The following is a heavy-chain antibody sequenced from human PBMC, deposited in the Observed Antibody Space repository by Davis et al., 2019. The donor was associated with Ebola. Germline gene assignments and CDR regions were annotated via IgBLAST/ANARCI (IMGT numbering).Heavy chain of an antibody. V-gene: IGHV3-30*18. D-gene: IGHD2-2*03. J-gene: IGHJ4*02. Sequence: PGGSLRLSCAASEFTFSFYGMHWVRQAPGKGLEWVAMISHDGSRKYYADSVKGRFTISRDNSKNTLSLQMNSLRTDDTALYYCAKGFTQLGLDFWGQGTLVTVSS. CDR2: ISHDGSRK. CDR3: AKGFTQLGLDF. CDR1: EFTFSFYG.